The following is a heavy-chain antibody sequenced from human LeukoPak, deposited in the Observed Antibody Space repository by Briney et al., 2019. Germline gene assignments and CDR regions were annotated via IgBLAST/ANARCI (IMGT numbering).Heavy chain of an antibody. CDR2: ISYDGGEQ. V-gene: IGHV3-30*03. Sequence: GGSLRLSCAASGFSFSDFGMHWVRQAPGKGLEWVGVISYDGGEQHYGDSVKGRFSISRDDSKSTMYLQMNSLRAEDTAVYYCARDRYYYGSGSYAGYWGQGTLVTVSS. CDR3: ARDRYYYGSGSYAGY. J-gene: IGHJ4*02. CDR1: GFSFSDFG. D-gene: IGHD3-10*01.